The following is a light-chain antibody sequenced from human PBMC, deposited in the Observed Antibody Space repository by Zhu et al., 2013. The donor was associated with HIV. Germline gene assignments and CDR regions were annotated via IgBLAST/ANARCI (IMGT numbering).Light chain of an antibody. V-gene: IGLV1-44*01. CDR3: QSYDSSLSGYV. Sequence: QSVLTQPPSASGTPGQRVTISCSGSNSNIGSNSVNWYQQVPGTAPKLLVYTNNQRPSGVPDRFSGSKSGTSASLAISGLQSEDEADYYCQSYDSSLSGYVFGTGTKVTVL. CDR1: NSNIGSNS. J-gene: IGLJ1*01. CDR2: TNN.